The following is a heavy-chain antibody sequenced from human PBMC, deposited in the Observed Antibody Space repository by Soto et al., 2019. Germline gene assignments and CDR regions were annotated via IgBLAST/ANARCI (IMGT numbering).Heavy chain of an antibody. CDR2: TYYRSKWYN. CDR3: ARDLGYSSGWNWYYFDY. CDR1: GDSVSSNSAA. Sequence: SQTLSLTCAISGDSVSSNSAAWNWIRQSPSRGLEWLGRTYYRSKWYNDYAVSVKSRITINPDTSKNQFSLQLNSVTPEDTAVYYCARDLGYSSGWNWYYFDYWGQGTLVTVS. V-gene: IGHV6-1*01. D-gene: IGHD6-19*01. J-gene: IGHJ4*02.